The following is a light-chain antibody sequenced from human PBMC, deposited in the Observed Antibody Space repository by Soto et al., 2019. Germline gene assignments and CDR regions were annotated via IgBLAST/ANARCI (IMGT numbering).Light chain of an antibody. CDR1: SSDVGSYNL. CDR3: CSYAGLSAWV. J-gene: IGLJ3*02. V-gene: IGLV2-23*01. Sequence: QSVLTQPASVSGSPGQSITISCTGTSSDVGSYNLASWYQQHPGNAPKLMIYEGTKRPSGISNRFSGSKSGNTASLTISGLQAEDEADYYCCSYAGLSAWVFGGGTKLTVL. CDR2: EGT.